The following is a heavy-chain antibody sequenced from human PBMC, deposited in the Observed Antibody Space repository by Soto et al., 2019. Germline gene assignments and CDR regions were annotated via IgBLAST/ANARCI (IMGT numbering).Heavy chain of an antibody. D-gene: IGHD5-12*01. J-gene: IGHJ1*01. Sequence: ESLKISCKGSGYSFTSYWIAWVRQMPGKGLEWMGIIYPGDSDTRYSPSFQGQVTISADKSISTAYLQWSSLKASDTAMYYCTSPQPARLSGFQHWGQGTLVTVSS. V-gene: IGHV5-51*01. CDR3: TSPQPARLSGFQH. CDR1: GYSFTSYW. CDR2: IYPGDSDT.